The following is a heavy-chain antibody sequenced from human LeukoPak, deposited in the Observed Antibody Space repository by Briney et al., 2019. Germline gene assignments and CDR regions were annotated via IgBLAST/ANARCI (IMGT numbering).Heavy chain of an antibody. Sequence: QPGGSLRPSCVASGLAVSNYAMSWARQAPGKGLEWVSVSGSGGSTFYADSVKGRFTVSRDNSKNTVYLQMNSLRAEDTAVYYCVRGCSDTCYRFDYWGQGTLVTVSS. D-gene: IGHD2-15*01. J-gene: IGHJ4*02. V-gene: IGHV3-23*01. CDR2: SGSGGST. CDR1: GLAVSNYA. CDR3: VRGCSDTCYRFDY.